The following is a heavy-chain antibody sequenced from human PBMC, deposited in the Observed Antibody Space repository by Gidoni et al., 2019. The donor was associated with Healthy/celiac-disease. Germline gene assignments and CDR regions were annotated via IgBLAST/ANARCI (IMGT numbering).Heavy chain of an antibody. V-gene: IGHV3-30-3*01. CDR3: ARVVVAGTTKTFDY. CDR1: GFTFSSYA. D-gene: IGHD6-19*01. J-gene: IGHJ4*02. CDR2: ISYDGSNK. Sequence: QVQLVESGGGVVQPGRSLRLSCAASGFTFSSYAMHWVRQAPGKGLEWVAVISYDGSNKYYADSVKGRFTISRDNSKNTLYLQMNSLRAEDTAVYYCARVVVAGTTKTFDYWGQGTLVTVSS.